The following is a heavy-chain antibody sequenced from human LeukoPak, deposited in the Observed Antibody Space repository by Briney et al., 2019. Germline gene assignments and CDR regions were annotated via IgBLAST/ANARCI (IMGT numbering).Heavy chain of an antibody. J-gene: IGHJ4*02. Sequence: GGSLRLSCAASGFTFSSYAMSWVRQAPGKGLEWVSSISRTSSYIYYADSVKGRFTISRDNAKNSLYLQMNSLRAEDTAVYYCARITSGRSTYYFDYWGQGTLVTVSS. V-gene: IGHV3-21*01. CDR2: ISRTSSYI. CDR1: GFTFSSYA. D-gene: IGHD1-26*01. CDR3: ARITSGRSTYYFDY.